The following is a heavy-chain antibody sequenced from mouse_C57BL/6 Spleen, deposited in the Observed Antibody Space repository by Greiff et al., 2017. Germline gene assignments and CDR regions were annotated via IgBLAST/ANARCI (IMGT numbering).Heavy chain of an antibody. J-gene: IGHJ4*01. D-gene: IGHD2-5*01. CDR3: ARGPYSNYYYYAMDY. V-gene: IGHV1-69*01. CDR2: IDPSDSYT. CDR1: GYTFTSYW. Sequence: QVQLKQPGAELVMPGASVKLSCKASGYTFTSYWMHWVKQRPGQGLEWIGEIDPSDSYTNYNQKFKGKSTLTVDKSSSTAYMQLSSLTSEDSAVYYCARGPYSNYYYYAMDYWGQGTSVTVSS.